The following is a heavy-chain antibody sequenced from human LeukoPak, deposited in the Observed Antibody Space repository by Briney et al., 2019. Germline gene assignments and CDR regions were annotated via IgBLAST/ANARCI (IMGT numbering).Heavy chain of an antibody. D-gene: IGHD3-16*01. Sequence: GGSLRLSCAASGFTFSSYSMNWVRQAPGKGLEWVSSISSSDTYMYYADSVKGRFTISRDNAKNSLSLRMTSLRADDTAVYYCARSPLGIGNWFDPWGQGTLVTVSS. V-gene: IGHV3-21*01. CDR1: GFTFSSYS. CDR2: ISSSDTYM. J-gene: IGHJ5*02. CDR3: ARSPLGIGNWFDP.